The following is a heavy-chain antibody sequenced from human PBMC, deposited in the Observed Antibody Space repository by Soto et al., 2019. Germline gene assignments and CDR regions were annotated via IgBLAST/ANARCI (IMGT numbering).Heavy chain of an antibody. V-gene: IGHV3-30-3*01. Sequence: QVQLVESGGGVVQPDRSLRLSCAASGFTFSKYAMHWVRQAPGKGLEWVALISYAGTNKNYADSVKGRFTISRDNSKNTLYLQMNNLRTEDTAVYYCSRSGWDSSGSPGHRAFDFWGQGTMVNV. J-gene: IGHJ3*01. CDR1: GFTFSKYA. CDR2: ISYAGTNK. CDR3: SRSGWDSSGSPGHRAFDF. D-gene: IGHD3-22*01.